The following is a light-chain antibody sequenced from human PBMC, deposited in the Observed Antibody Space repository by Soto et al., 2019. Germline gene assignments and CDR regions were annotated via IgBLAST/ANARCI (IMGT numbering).Light chain of an antibody. J-gene: IGKJ1*01. CDR2: GAS. V-gene: IGKV3-15*01. CDR3: QQYNNLRT. CDR1: QSVSSN. Sequence: EIVMTQSPATLSLSPGERATLSCRASQSVSSNLAWYQQKPGQAPRLLIYGASTRATGIPARFSGSGSGTEFTLTISSLQYEDFAVYYCQQYNNLRTFGQGTKVEIK.